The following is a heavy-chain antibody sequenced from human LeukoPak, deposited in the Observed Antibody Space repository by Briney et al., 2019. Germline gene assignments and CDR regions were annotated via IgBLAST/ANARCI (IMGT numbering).Heavy chain of an antibody. V-gene: IGHV4-59*01. CDR2: LYYTGST. CDR3: ARSYVGHAFDI. CDR1: GGSISSYY. D-gene: IGHD2-15*01. Sequence: SETLSLTCTVSGGSISSYYWSWLRQPPGKGLEWLGYLYYTGSTNYNPSLKSRVTISVDTSKNQFSLNLSSVTAADTAVYYCARSYVGHAFDIWGQGTMVTVSS. J-gene: IGHJ3*02.